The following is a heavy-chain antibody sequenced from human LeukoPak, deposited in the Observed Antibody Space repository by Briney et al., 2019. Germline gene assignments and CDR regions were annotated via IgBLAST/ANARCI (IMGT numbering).Heavy chain of an antibody. J-gene: IGHJ4*02. CDR2: ISGSGGST. Sequence: GGSLRLSCAASGFTFSSYAMSWVRQAPGKGLEWVSAISGSGGSTYYADSVKGRLTISRDNSKNTLYLQMNSLRAEDTAVYYCAKGLVKQQLYFDYWGQGTLVTVSS. V-gene: IGHV3-23*01. D-gene: IGHD6-13*01. CDR1: GFTFSSYA. CDR3: AKGLVKQQLYFDY.